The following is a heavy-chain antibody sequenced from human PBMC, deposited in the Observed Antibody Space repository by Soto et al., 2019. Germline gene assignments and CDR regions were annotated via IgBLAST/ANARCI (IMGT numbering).Heavy chain of an antibody. V-gene: IGHV3-23*01. Sequence: GGSLRLSCAASGFTFSSYAMSWVRQAPGKGLEWVSAISGSGGSTYYADSVKGRFTISRDNSKNTLYLQMNSLRAEDTAVYYCAKWGWLQLLVNMYYFDYWGQGTLVTVSS. CDR1: GFTFSSYA. CDR3: AKWGWLQLLVNMYYFDY. J-gene: IGHJ4*02. CDR2: ISGSGGST. D-gene: IGHD5-12*01.